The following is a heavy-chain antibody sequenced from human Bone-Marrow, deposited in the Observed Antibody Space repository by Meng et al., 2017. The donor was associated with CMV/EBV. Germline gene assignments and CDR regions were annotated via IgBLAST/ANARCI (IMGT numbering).Heavy chain of an antibody. CDR3: ARGWDYGDYFGDYYGMDV. V-gene: IGHV3-23*01. CDR2: ISGSGGST. CDR1: GFTFSSYA. D-gene: IGHD4-17*01. Sequence: GESLKISCAASGFTFSSYAMSWVRQAPGKGLEWVSAISGSGGSTYYADSVKGRFTISRDNAKNSLYLQMNSLRAEDTAVYYCARGWDYGDYFGDYYGMDVWGPGTTVTVYS. J-gene: IGHJ6*01.